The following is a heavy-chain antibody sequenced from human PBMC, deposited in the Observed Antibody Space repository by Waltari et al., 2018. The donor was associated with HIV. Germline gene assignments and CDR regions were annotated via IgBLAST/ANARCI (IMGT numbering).Heavy chain of an antibody. CDR1: GFTFRSFW. J-gene: IGHJ4*02. D-gene: IGHD3-10*01. Sequence: EVQLVESGGGLVQPGGSLRLSCVASGFTFRSFWLHWVCRAPGKGLVWVSRINTDGSGTDYAGSVKGRFTISRDNAKNTLYLQMNTLRADDMAVYYCVRGSSSWIGVDHWGQGTLVTVSS. V-gene: IGHV3-74*01. CDR3: VRGSSSWIGVDH. CDR2: INTDGSGT.